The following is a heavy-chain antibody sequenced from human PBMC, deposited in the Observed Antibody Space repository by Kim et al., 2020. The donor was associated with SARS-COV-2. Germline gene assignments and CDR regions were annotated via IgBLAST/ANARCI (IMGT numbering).Heavy chain of an antibody. V-gene: IGHV7-4-1*02. J-gene: IGHJ4*02. CDR3: ARDLGESTAAFDY. CDR2: NP. Sequence: NPTYAQGFTGRFVFSLDTSVSTAYLQISSLKAEDTAVYYCARDLGESTAAFDYWGQGTLVTVSS. D-gene: IGHD3-16*01.